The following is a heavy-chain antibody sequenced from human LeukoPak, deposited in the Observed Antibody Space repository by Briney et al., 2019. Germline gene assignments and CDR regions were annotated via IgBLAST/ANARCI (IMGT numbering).Heavy chain of an antibody. Sequence: PSETLSLTCTVSGGSISSSYWSWIRQPPGKGLEWIGYIYYSGSTNYNPPLKSRVTISVDTSKNQFSLKLTSVTAADTAVYYCARGGVGVTTFDYWGQGTLVTVSS. J-gene: IGHJ4*02. CDR3: ARGGVGVTTFDY. CDR1: GGSISSSY. CDR2: IYYSGST. V-gene: IGHV4-59*01. D-gene: IGHD1-26*01.